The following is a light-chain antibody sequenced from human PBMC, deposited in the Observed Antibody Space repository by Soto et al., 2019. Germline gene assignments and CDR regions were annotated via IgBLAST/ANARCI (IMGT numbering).Light chain of an antibody. J-gene: IGLJ3*02. V-gene: IGLV2-23*01. Sequence: QSVLTQPAAVSGSPGQSITISCTGTSSDVGNYNLVSWYQQYPGKAPKLMIYATSKRLSGVSNRFSGSKSGDTASLTISGLQAEDEADYYCTSFARGSTLVFGGGTKVTVL. CDR1: SSDVGNYNL. CDR3: TSFARGSTLV. CDR2: ATS.